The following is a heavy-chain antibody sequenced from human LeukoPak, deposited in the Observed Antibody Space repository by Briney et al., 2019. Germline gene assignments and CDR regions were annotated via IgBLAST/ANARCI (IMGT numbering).Heavy chain of an antibody. CDR2: IYTSGTT. D-gene: IGHD6-6*01. J-gene: IGHJ6*03. V-gene: IGHV4-61*02. CDR1: DGSVRRGNYY. Sequence: SGTLSLTCTVSDGSVRRGNYYWTWIRQPAGSGLEWIGRIYTSGTTDYNPSLRTRVTISVDASRNQFSLNLSSVTAADTAVYYCARWSGSVTARNYYYYMDVWGEGTTVTVSS. CDR3: ARWSGSVTARNYYYYMDV.